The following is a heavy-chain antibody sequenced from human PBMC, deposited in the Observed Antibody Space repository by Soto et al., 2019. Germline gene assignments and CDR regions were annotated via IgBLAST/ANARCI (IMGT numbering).Heavy chain of an antibody. V-gene: IGHV3-74*01. CDR2: INRDGSST. D-gene: IGHD3-3*01. CDR3: ARDYDFWSSYPSVYFDF. CDR1: GLSFSSYW. J-gene: IGHJ4*02. Sequence: EVQLVESGGGLVQPGGSLRLSCAASGLSFSSYWMHWVRQAPGKGLVWVSRINRDGSSTAYADSVKGRFTISRDNAKNTLYLQMNSLRAEDTAVYYCARDYDFWSSYPSVYFDFWGLGNLVTVSS.